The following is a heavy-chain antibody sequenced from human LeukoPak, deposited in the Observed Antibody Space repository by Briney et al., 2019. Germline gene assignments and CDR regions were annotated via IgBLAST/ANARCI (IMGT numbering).Heavy chain of an antibody. CDR1: GYTLTELS. CDR2: FDPEDGET. Sequence: ASVKVSCKVSGYTLTELSMHWVRQAPGKGLEWMGGFDPEDGETIYAQKFQGRVTMTEDTSTDTAYMELSSLRSEDTAVYYCARDWGLKFGGVTSFDPNNDYWGQGTLVTVSS. CDR3: ARDWGLKFGGVTSFDPNNDY. J-gene: IGHJ4*02. D-gene: IGHD3-16*01. V-gene: IGHV1-24*01.